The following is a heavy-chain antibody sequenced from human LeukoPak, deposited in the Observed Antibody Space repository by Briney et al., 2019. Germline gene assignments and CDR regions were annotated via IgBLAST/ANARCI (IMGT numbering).Heavy chain of an antibody. Sequence: PSETLSLTCTVSGGSISSSSYYWSWIRQPPGKGLEWIGYIYYSGSTSYNPSLKSRVTISIDTSKNQFSLKLSSVTAADTAVYYCARVRVREELESHWHFDLWGRGTLVTVSS. D-gene: IGHD1-26*01. CDR1: GGSISSSSYY. CDR3: ARVRVREELESHWHFDL. J-gene: IGHJ2*01. CDR2: IYYSGST. V-gene: IGHV4-61*01.